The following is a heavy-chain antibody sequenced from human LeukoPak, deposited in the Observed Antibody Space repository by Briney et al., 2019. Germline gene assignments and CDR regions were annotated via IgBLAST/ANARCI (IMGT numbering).Heavy chain of an antibody. D-gene: IGHD5-18*01. V-gene: IGHV3-23*01. CDR2: ISGSGDST. J-gene: IGHJ4*02. Sequence: GGSLRLSCAASGFTFSNYAMRWVRQAPGKGLEWVSGISGSGDSTYYADSVKGRFTISRDNSKNTLYLQMNSLRAEDTAVYYCAKRIQSAMATGYWGQGTLVTVSS. CDR1: GFTFSNYA. CDR3: AKRIQSAMATGY.